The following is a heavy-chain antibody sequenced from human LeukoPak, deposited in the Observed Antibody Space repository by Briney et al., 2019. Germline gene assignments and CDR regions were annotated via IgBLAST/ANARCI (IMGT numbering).Heavy chain of an antibody. CDR1: GFTVNSNY. CDR3: AKGCSGGSCYSGHFDY. J-gene: IGHJ4*02. D-gene: IGHD2-15*01. CDR2: ISGSGGST. Sequence: PGGSLRLSCAASGFTVNSNYMSWVRQAPGKGLEWVSAISGSGGSTYYADSVKGRFTISRDNSENTLYLQMNSLRAEDTAVYYCAKGCSGGSCYSGHFDYWGQGTLVTVSS. V-gene: IGHV3-23*01.